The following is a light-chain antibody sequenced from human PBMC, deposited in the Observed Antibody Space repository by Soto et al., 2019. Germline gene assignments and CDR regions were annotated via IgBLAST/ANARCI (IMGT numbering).Light chain of an antibody. J-gene: IGKJ5*01. CDR2: QAS. V-gene: IGKV1-33*01. CDR1: QNITNN. CDR3: QQYYGLPPLT. Sequence: DIQMTQSPSSLSASIGDRVTITCQGSQNITNNLSWYQQKPGKAPNLLIYQASKLAKGVTSRFSGSGSGTDFSFIITSLQREDLATYYCQQYYGLPPLTFGQGTRLEIK.